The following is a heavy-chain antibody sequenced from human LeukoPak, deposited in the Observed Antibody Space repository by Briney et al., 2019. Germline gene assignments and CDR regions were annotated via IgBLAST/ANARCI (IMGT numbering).Heavy chain of an antibody. Sequence: PGGSLRVSRAASGFTLTSYAMSWIRQAPSKGLEWVSAISGTSGSRYYADSVKGRFTISRDNSKNTLYLQMDSRRAEDTAVYYCAKQRVQLWRDYDYWGQGTLVTVSS. CDR3: AKQRVQLWRDYDY. J-gene: IGHJ4*02. CDR2: ISGTSGSR. CDR1: GFTLTSYA. D-gene: IGHD5-18*01. V-gene: IGHV3-23*01.